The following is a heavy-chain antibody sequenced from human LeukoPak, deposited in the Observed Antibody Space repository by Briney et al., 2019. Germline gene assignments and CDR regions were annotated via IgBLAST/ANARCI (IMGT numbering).Heavy chain of an antibody. CDR3: AREIGYGP. V-gene: IGHV4-59*01. CDR1: GGSISSYY. J-gene: IGHJ5*02. Sequence: KPSETLSLTCTVSGGSISSYYWSWIRQPPGKGLEWIGYIYYSGSTNYNPSLKSRVTISVDTSKNQFSLKLSSVTAADTAVYCCAREIGYGPWGQGTLVTVSS. D-gene: IGHD4-17*01. CDR2: IYYSGST.